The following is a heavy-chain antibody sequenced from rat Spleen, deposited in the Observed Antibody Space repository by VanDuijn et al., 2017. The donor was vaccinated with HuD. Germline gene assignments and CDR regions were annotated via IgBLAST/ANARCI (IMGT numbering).Heavy chain of an antibody. CDR3: AKDMSGSWDY. J-gene: IGHJ2*01. Sequence: EVQLVESGGGLVQPGRSLKLSCAASGFTFSDYNMAWVRQAPKKGLEWVVTISTGGGNTYYRDSVKGRFTISRDNAKNTLYLQMDSLRSEDTATYYCAKDMSGSWDYWGQGVMVTVSS. D-gene: IGHD5-1*01. V-gene: IGHV5-25*01. CDR2: ISTGGGNT. CDR1: GFTFSDYN.